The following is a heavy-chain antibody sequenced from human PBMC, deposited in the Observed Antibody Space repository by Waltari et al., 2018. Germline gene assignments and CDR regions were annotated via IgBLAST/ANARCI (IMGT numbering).Heavy chain of an antibody. CDR2: ISNSGDTT. CDR3: VREYYGILTGYYFDY. CDR1: GFRFNTFE. V-gene: IGHV3-48*03. D-gene: IGHD3-9*01. J-gene: IGHJ4*02. Sequence: DVQLVESGGDLVQPGGSLRLSCAASGFRFNTFEMNWVRQAPGKGLEWLSYISNSGDTTHYAAPVKGRFTISRDNAKDLLYLQMDSLRVEDTAVYYCVREYYGILTGYYFDYWGQGTLVTVSS.